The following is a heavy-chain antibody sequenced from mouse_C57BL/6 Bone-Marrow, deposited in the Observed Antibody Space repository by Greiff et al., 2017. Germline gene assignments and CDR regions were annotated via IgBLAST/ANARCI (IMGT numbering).Heavy chain of an antibody. Sequence: QVQLKQSGPGLVQPSQSLSITCTVSGFSLTSYGVHWVRQSPGKGLEWLGVIWSGGSTDYNAAFISRLSISKDNSKSQVFFKMNSLQADDTAIYYCARIGTTVVAHWGQGTSVTVSS. J-gene: IGHJ4*01. CDR1: GFSLTSYG. CDR2: IWSGGST. CDR3: ARIGTTVVAH. V-gene: IGHV2-2*01. D-gene: IGHD1-1*01.